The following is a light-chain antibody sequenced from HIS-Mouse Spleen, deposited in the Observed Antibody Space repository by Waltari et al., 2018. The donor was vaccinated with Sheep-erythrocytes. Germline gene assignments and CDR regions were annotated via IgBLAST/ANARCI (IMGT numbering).Light chain of an antibody. CDR3: CSYAGSYNHV. Sequence: QSALTQPRSVSGSPGQPVTITCTATRSDVGGYYYFSCYQQHPGQAPKLMIYDVSKRPSGVPDRFSGSKSGNTASLTISGLQAEDEADYYCCSYAGSYNHVFATGTKVTVL. CDR2: DVS. CDR1: RSDVGGYYY. J-gene: IGLJ1*01. V-gene: IGLV2-11*01.